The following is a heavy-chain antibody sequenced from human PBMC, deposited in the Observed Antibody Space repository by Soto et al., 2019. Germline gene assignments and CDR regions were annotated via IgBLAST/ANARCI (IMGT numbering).Heavy chain of an antibody. J-gene: IGHJ3*02. D-gene: IGHD2-15*01. CDR3: ARVTVVLVAATYAFDI. CDR1: GYTFTSYI. CDR2: ISAYNGNT. Sequence: ASVKVYCKASGYTFTSYIISWVRQENEQGLEWMGWISAYNGNTNYAQKLQGRVTMTTDTSTSTAYMELRSLRSDDTAVYYCARVTVVLVAATYAFDIWGQGTMVTVSS. V-gene: IGHV1-18*01.